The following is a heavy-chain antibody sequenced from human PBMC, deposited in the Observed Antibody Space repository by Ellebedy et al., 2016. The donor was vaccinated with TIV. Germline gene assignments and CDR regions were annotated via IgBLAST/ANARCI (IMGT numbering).Heavy chain of an antibody. CDR3: ARDPISGGE. D-gene: IGHD3-10*01. CDR1: GDSLHNNY. J-gene: IGHJ4*02. Sequence: MPSETLSLTFTVPGDSLHNNYWSWIRQPAGQGLEWFGRIYSSGRTRTNASRRSRVTLSLDTSKNQFSLGLTSVTAADTAVYYRARDPISGGEWGQGTLVTVSS. CDR2: IYSSGRT. V-gene: IGHV4-4*07.